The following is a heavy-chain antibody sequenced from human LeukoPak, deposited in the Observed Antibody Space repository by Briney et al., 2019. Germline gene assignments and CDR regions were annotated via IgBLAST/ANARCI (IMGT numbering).Heavy chain of an antibody. CDR1: GFTFSSYA. Sequence: GGSLRLSCAASGFTFSSYAMHWVRQAAGEGLEWVAVILYDGSNKFYADSVKGRFTISRDNSKNTLYLQMNSLRAEDTAVYYCAKTKVGTGLDALDIWGQGTMVTVSS. CDR3: AKTKVGTGLDALDI. CDR2: ILYDGSNK. J-gene: IGHJ3*02. D-gene: IGHD2-21*02. V-gene: IGHV3-30-3*02.